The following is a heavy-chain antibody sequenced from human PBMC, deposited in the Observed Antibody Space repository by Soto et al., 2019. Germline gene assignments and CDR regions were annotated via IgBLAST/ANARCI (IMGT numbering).Heavy chain of an antibody. V-gene: IGHV3-23*01. CDR2: ITGSGGLT. J-gene: IGHJ4*02. CDR3: AKDRQHVLEWLFDC. Sequence: GGSLRLSCVASGFTFSSYGMSWVRQAPGKGLEWVSSITGSGGLTYYADSVKGRFTISRDKTKNTVYLQMNSLRVEDTAVYYCAKDRQHVLEWLFDCWGQGTLVTVSS. D-gene: IGHD3-3*01. CDR1: GFTFSSYG.